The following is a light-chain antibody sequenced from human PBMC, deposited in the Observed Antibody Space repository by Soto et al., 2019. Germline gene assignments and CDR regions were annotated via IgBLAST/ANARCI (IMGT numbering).Light chain of an antibody. CDR3: LQDFNYPWT. Sequence: EIVLTQSPGTLSLSPGERATLSCRASQSVRSNFLAWYQQKPGQAPRLLIYGASSRATGIPDRFSGSGSGTDFTLTISSLQPEDFATYYCLQDFNYPWTFGQGTKVEI. J-gene: IGKJ1*01. CDR2: GAS. CDR1: QSVRSNF. V-gene: IGKV3-20*01.